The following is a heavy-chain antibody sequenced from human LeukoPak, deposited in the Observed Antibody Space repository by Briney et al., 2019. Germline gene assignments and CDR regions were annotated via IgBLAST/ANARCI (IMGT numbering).Heavy chain of an antibody. D-gene: IGHD3-22*01. V-gene: IGHV3-23*01. CDR2: IRGNGGNA. Sequence: GGSLRLSCAASGFTFSSYAMSWVRQAPGKGLEWVSGIRGNGGNAYYADSVRGRFTISRDNSKDTLYLQMNSLRAEDTGVYYCVKTPRRHYYDSNGFYNWFDPWGQGTLVTVSS. J-gene: IGHJ5*02. CDR3: VKTPRRHYYDSNGFYNWFDP. CDR1: GFTFSSYA.